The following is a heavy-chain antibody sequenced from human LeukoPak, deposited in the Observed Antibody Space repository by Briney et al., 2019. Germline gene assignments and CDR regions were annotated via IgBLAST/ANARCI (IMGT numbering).Heavy chain of an antibody. CDR1: GYTFTSYY. V-gene: IGHV1-46*01. Sequence: ASVKVSCKASGYTFTSYYMHWVRQAPEQGLEWMGIINPSGGSTSYAQKFQGRVTMTRDTSTSTVYMELSSLRSEDTAVYYCARVGGLAVAPFDCWGQGTLVTVSS. J-gene: IGHJ4*02. CDR2: INPSGGST. D-gene: IGHD6-19*01. CDR3: ARVGGLAVAPFDC.